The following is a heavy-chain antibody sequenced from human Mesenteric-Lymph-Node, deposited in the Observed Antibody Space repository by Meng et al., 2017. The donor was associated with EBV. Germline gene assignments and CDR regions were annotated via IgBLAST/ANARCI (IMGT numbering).Heavy chain of an antibody. CDR1: GYTFTSYG. Sequence: VLVVTSGAEGKTPGASGKVSCKTSGYTFTSYGISWVRQAPGQGLEWMGWISGYNGNTNYAQKLQGRVTMTTDTSTNTAYMDLRSLRSDDTAVYYCAKDGTPYCAGDCYLDYWGQGTLVTVSS. CDR2: ISGYNGNT. D-gene: IGHD2-21*02. V-gene: IGHV1-18*01. J-gene: IGHJ4*02. CDR3: AKDGTPYCAGDCYLDY.